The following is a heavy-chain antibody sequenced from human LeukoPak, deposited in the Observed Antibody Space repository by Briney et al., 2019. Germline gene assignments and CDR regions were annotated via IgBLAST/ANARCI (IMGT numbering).Heavy chain of an antibody. V-gene: IGHV3-53*05. CDR1: GFTVSSNY. CDR2: IYSGGST. D-gene: IGHD3-22*01. J-gene: IGHJ4*02. Sequence: GGSLRLSCAASGFTVSSNYMSWVRQAPGKGLEWVSVIYSGGSTYYADSVKGRFTISRDNSKNTLYLQMNSLRAEDTAVYYCAKGPNDSRGTYYGHFDYWGQGTLVTVSS. CDR3: AKGPNDSRGTYYGHFDY.